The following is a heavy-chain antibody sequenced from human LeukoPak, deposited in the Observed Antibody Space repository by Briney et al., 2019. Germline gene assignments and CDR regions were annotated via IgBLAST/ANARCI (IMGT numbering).Heavy chain of an antibody. V-gene: IGHV3-23*01. D-gene: IGHD2-2*01. CDR2: ISGSGGST. CDR1: GFTFSSYA. CDR3: AKGRLVVVPAALFG. J-gene: IGHJ4*02. Sequence: GGSLRLSYAASGFTFSSYAMSWVRRAPGKGLEWVSAISGSGGSTYYADSVKGRFTISRDNSKNTLYLQMNSLRAEDTAVYYCAKGRLVVVPAALFGWGQGTLVTVSS.